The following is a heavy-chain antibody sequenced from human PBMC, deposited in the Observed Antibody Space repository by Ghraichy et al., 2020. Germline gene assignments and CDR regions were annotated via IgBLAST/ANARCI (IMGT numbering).Heavy chain of an antibody. Sequence: SQTLSLNCTVSGGSISSYYWNWIRQPPGRGLEWIGYIYYNGNTNYNPSLKSRVTISKDTSNNQFSLRLSSVTAADTAVYYCARGLNSGHYYYYYYMDVWGKGTTVTVSS. CDR2: IYYNGNT. D-gene: IGHD1-26*01. V-gene: IGHV4-59*01. CDR1: GGSISSYY. J-gene: IGHJ6*03. CDR3: ARGLNSGHYYYYYYMDV.